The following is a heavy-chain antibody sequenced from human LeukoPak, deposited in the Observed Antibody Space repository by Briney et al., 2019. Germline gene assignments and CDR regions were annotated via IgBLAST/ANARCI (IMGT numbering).Heavy chain of an antibody. V-gene: IGHV3-33*01. CDR1: GFTFSSYG. CDR2: IWYDGSNK. CDR3: ARDMSEYCGGDCPFDY. Sequence: GGSLRLPCAASGFTFSSYGMHWVRQAPGKGLEWVAVIWYDGSNKYYADSVKGRFTISRDNSKNTLYLQMNSLRAEDTAVYYCARDMSEYCGGDCPFDYWGQGTLVTVSS. J-gene: IGHJ4*02. D-gene: IGHD2-21*02.